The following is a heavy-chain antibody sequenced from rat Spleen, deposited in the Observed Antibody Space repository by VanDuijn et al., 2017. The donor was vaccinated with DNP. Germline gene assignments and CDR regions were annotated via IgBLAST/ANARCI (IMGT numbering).Heavy chain of an antibody. Sequence: QVQLKESGPGLVQPSQTLSLTCTVSGFSLTSNSIHWVRQPPGKGLEWMGRIQSGGGTDYNSALKSRLSISRDTSKSQVFLTMNSLQTDDTAVYYCAEMTTGLDYWGQGVMVTVSS. V-gene: IGHV2-1*01. CDR3: AEMTTGLDY. CDR1: GFSLTSNS. CDR2: IQSGGGT. J-gene: IGHJ2*01. D-gene: IGHD1-7*01.